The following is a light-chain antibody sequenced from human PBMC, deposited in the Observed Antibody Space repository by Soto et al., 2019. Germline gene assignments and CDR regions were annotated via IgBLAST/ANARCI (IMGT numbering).Light chain of an antibody. V-gene: IGKV2-28*01. CDR1: QSLLHANGNTY. J-gene: IGKJ2*01. CDR2: LAS. Sequence: DIVMTQFTLSLPVSPGESASISCTSSQSLLHANGNTYLDWYRQKPGQSPQLLIYLASNQYSGVPDRVSGSATGTEFTLTSARVKADDVAGYYCMQPLQSPMYTFGQWTRLEFK. CDR3: MQPLQSPMYT.